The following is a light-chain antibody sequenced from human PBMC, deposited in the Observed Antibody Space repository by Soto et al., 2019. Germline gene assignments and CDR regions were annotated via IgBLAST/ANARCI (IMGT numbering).Light chain of an antibody. CDR3: QSADSSGTYRV. Sequence: SYELIQPPSVSVSPGQTARITCSGDALPKQYAYWFQQKPGQAPVMLIYKDSERPSGIPERFSGSSSGTTVTLTISGVQAEDEADYHCQSADSSGTYRVFGGGTQLTVL. V-gene: IGLV3-25*01. J-gene: IGLJ2*01. CDR2: KDS. CDR1: ALPKQY.